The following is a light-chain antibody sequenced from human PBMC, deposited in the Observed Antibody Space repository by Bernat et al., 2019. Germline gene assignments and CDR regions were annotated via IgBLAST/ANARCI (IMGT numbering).Light chain of an antibody. CDR2: EVT. J-gene: IGLJ1*01. CDR1: SSDVGAYNY. V-gene: IGLV2-8*01. Sequence: QSALTQPPSASGSPGQSVTISCTGTSSDVGAYNYVSWYQQHPGKAPKLMIYEVTKRPSGVPDRFSGSKSGNTASLTVSGLQAEDEADYYCSSYASSNNFDVFGTGTKVTVL. CDR3: SSYASSNNFDV.